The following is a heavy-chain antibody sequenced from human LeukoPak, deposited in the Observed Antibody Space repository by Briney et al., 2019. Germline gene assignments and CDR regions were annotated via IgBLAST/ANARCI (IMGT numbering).Heavy chain of an antibody. Sequence: GGSLRLSCVASGFTFSSYAMHWVRQAPGEGLEWVALISYDGSNKYYADSVKGRFTISRDNSKNTLYLQMNSLRAEDTAVYYCARGGVYSSGSYYLYYFDYWGQGTLVTVSS. CDR2: ISYDGSNK. CDR3: ARGGVYSSGSYYLYYFDY. CDR1: GFTFSSYA. J-gene: IGHJ4*02. D-gene: IGHD6-19*01. V-gene: IGHV3-30-3*01.